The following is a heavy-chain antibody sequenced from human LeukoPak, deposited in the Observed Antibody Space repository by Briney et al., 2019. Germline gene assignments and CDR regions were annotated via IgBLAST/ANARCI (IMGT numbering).Heavy chain of an antibody. Sequence: GGSLRLSCAASGFTFSSYAMHWVRQAPGKGLEWVAVISYDGSNKYYADSMKGRFTISRDNSKNTLYLQMNSLRAEDTAVYYCARDIRVGSGYYQHWGQGTLVTVSS. D-gene: IGHD3-22*01. CDR3: ARDIRVGSGYYQH. V-gene: IGHV3-30-3*01. J-gene: IGHJ1*01. CDR2: ISYDGSNK. CDR1: GFTFSSYA.